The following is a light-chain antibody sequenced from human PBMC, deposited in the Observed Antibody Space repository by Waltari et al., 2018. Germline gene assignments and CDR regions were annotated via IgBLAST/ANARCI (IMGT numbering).Light chain of an antibody. J-gene: IGKJ1*01. CDR2: EAS. CDR1: QSISSW. Sequence: DTPMTHSSSTLSASVGASATLTCRASQSISSWLAWYQQKPEKAPKLLIYEASSLESGVPSRFSGSGSGTEFTLTISSLQPDDFATYDCQQYNSYSRTFGQGTKMEIK. V-gene: IGKV1-5*03. CDR3: QQYNSYSRT.